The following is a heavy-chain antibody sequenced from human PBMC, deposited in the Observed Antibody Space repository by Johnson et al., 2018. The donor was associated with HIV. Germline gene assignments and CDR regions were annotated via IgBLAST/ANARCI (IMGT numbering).Heavy chain of an antibody. D-gene: IGHD5-18*01. CDR3: ARDLDTAMITSAFDI. Sequence: QVPLVESGGGVVQPGRSLRLSCAASGFTFSSYAMHWVRQAPGKGLDWVAVLSYDGSNKYYADSVKARFTIPRDNSKNTLYLQMNSLRAEDTAVYYCARDLDTAMITSAFDIWGQGTLVTVSS. J-gene: IGHJ3*02. V-gene: IGHV3-30-3*01. CDR1: GFTFSSYA. CDR2: LSYDGSNK.